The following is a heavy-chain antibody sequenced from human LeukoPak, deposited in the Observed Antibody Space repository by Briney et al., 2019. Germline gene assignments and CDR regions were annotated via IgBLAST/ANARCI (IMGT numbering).Heavy chain of an antibody. J-gene: IGHJ4*02. CDR2: INAGNGNT. V-gene: IGHV1-3*01. D-gene: IGHD3-3*01. CDR3: ARDGARAPEYYDFWSGYLFDY. Sequence: ASVKVSCKASGYTFTSYAMHWVRQSPGQRLEWMGWINAGNGNTKYSQKFQGRVTITRDTSASTAYMELSSLRSEDTAVYYCARDGARAPEYYDFWSGYLFDYWGQGTLVTVSS. CDR1: GYTFTSYA.